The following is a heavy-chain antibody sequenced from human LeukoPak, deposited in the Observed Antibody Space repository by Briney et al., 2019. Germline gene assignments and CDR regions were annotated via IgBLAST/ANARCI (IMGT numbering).Heavy chain of an antibody. CDR3: ARTEAFCSDTSCSNWFDP. D-gene: IGHD2-2*01. J-gene: IGHJ5*02. Sequence: PSETLSLTCAVSGGSVSRSNWWNWDRQPPGKGLEWIGEIHHSGSTNYNPSLKSRVTMSVDKSKNQFSLKLSSVTAADTAVYYCARTEAFCSDTSCSNWFDPWGQGTLVAVSS. V-gene: IGHV4-4*02. CDR2: IHHSGST. CDR1: GGSVSRSNW.